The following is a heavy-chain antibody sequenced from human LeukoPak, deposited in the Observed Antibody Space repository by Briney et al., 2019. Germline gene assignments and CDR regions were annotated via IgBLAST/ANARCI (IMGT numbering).Heavy chain of an antibody. J-gene: IGHJ3*02. CDR3: ARAIAARVYDAFDI. V-gene: IGHV3-21*01. D-gene: IGHD6-6*01. CDR1: GFTFSSYS. CDR2: ISSSSSYI. Sequence: PGGSLRLSCAASGFTFSSYSMNWVRQAPGKGPEWVSSISSSSSYIYYADSVKGRFTISRDNAKNSLYLQMNSLRAEDTAVYYCARAIAARVYDAFDIWGQGTMVTVSS.